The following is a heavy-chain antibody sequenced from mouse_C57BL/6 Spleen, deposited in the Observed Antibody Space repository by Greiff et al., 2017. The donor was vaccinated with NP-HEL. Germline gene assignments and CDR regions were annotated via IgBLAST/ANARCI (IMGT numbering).Heavy chain of an antibody. J-gene: IGHJ1*03. Sequence: VQLKQSGPELVKPGASVKISCKASGYSFTDYNMNWVKQSNGKSLEWIGVINPNYGTTSYNQKFKGKATLTVDQSSSTAYMQLNSLTSEDSAVYYCAKGQLGRDWYFDVWGTGTTVTVSS. CDR2: INPNYGTT. CDR3: AKGQLGRDWYFDV. CDR1: GYSFTDYN. D-gene: IGHD4-1*02. V-gene: IGHV1-39*01.